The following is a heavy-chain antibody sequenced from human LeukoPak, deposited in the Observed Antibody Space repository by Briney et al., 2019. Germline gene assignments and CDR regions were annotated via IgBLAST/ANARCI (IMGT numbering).Heavy chain of an antibody. Sequence: PSETLSLTCTVSGYSISSGYYWGWIRQPPGKGLEWIGSIYHSGSTYYNPSLKSRVTIVDTSKNQFSLKLSSVTAADTAVYYCAREVAAAEDWFDPWGQGTLVTVSS. CDR1: GYSISSGYY. V-gene: IGHV4-38-2*02. D-gene: IGHD6-13*01. CDR3: AREVAAAEDWFDP. CDR2: IYHSGST. J-gene: IGHJ5*02.